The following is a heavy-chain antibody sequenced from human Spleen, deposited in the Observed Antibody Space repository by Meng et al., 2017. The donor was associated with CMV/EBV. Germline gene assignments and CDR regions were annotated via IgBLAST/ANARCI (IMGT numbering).Heavy chain of an antibody. CDR3: ASGNFWSGYYTGTQLEGMDV. V-gene: IGHV4-61*05. CDR1: GGSISSSTYY. CDR2: IYYSGST. J-gene: IGHJ6*02. Sequence: SETLSLTCTVSGGSISSSTYYWGWIRQPPGKGLEWIGYIYYSGSTNYNPALKSRVTISVDTSKNQFSLKLSSVTAADTAVYYCASGNFWSGYYTGTQLEGMDVWGQGTTVTVSS. D-gene: IGHD3-3*01.